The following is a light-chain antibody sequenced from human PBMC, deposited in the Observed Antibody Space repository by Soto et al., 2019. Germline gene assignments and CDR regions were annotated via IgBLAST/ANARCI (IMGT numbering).Light chain of an antibody. CDR1: SSDVGGYDY. V-gene: IGLV2-14*01. J-gene: IGLJ2*01. Sequence: QSALTQPASVSGSPGQSITISCTGTSSDVGGYDYVSWYQQHPGKAPQLMIYEVSKRPSGVSNRFSGSKSGNTASLTISGLQAEDEADYYCSSYTSSSTSHVLFGGGTKLTVL. CDR2: EVS. CDR3: SSYTSSSTSHVL.